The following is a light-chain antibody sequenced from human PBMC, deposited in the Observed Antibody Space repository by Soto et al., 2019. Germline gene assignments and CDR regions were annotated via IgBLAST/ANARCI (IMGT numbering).Light chain of an antibody. J-gene: IGKJ1*01. CDR3: QQSYDLPRT. V-gene: IGKV1-39*01. CDR2: DAS. Sequence: DIQMTQSPASLSASVGDSVTITCRASESIRTSLNWYQQKPGKAPKFLIYDASKLESVVPSRFTGRGYGTDFILTITSLQPEDFATYYCQQSYDLPRTFGQGTTVEIK. CDR1: ESIRTS.